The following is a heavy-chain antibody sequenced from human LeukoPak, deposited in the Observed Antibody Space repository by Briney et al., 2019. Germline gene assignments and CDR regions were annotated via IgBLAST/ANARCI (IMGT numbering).Heavy chain of an antibody. CDR3: ARELHLIDY. D-gene: IGHD5-24*01. Sequence: GGSLRLSCAASGFTFSSYSMNWVRQAPGKGLEWVSYISSSSSTIYYADSVKGRFTISRDNAKDSLYLQMNSLRAEDTAVYYCARELHLIDYWGQGTLVTVSS. J-gene: IGHJ4*02. CDR1: GFTFSSYS. V-gene: IGHV3-48*01. CDR2: ISSSSSTI.